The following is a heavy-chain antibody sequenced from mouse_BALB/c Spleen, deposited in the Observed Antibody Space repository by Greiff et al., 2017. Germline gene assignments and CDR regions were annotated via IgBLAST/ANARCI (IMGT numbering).Heavy chain of an antibody. Sequence: EVQLVESGGGLVQPGGSRKLSCAASGFTFSDYGMAWVRQAPGKGPEWVAFISNLAYSIYYADTVTGRFTISRENAKNTLYLEMSSLRSEDTAMYYCARDNYYGSSYGGDYFDYWGQGTTLTVSS. D-gene: IGHD1-1*01. CDR2: ISNLAYSI. J-gene: IGHJ2*01. CDR3: ARDNYYGSSYGGDYFDY. CDR1: GFTFSDYG. V-gene: IGHV5-15*02.